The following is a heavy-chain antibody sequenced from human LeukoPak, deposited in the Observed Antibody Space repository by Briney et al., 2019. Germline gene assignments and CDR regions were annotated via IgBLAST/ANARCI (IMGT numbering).Heavy chain of an antibody. Sequence: VASVKVSCKASGGTFSSYAISWVRQAPGQGLEWMGGIIPIFGTANYAQKFQGRVTITADESTSTAYMELSSLRSEDTAVYYCARGGYCSSTSCYRSDAFDIWGQGTMVTVSS. J-gene: IGHJ3*02. D-gene: IGHD2-2*01. CDR1: GGTFSSYA. CDR3: ARGGYCSSTSCYRSDAFDI. CDR2: IIPIFGTA. V-gene: IGHV1-69*13.